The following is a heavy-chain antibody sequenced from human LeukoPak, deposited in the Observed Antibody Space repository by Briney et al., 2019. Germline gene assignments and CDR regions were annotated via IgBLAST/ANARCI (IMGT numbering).Heavy chain of an antibody. Sequence: SETLSLTCTVSGGSISSYYWSWIRQPAGKGLEWIGRIYTSGSTNYNPSLKSRVTISVDTSKNQFSLKLSSVTAADTAVYYCARVPDYGDYVDGNWFDPWGQGTLVTVSS. J-gene: IGHJ5*02. V-gene: IGHV4-4*07. CDR3: ARVPDYGDYVDGNWFDP. D-gene: IGHD4-17*01. CDR1: GGSISSYY. CDR2: IYTSGST.